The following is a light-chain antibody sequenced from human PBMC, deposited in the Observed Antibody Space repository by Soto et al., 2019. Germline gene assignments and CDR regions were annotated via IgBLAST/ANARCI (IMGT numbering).Light chain of an antibody. J-gene: IGKJ1*01. CDR3: GSYNWT. CDR2: GAS. CDR1: QSVSSPF. V-gene: IGKV3-20*01. Sequence: EIVLTQSPGTLSLSPGERATLSCRASQSVSSPFLAWYQQKPGQAPRLLIYGASYRATGIPDRFSGSGSGTDFTLTISRLEPEDFAVYFCGSYNWTFGQGTKVEI.